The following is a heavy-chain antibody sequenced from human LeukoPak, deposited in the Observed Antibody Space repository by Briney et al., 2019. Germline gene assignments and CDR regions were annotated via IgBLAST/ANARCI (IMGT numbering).Heavy chain of an antibody. D-gene: IGHD3-16*01. J-gene: IGHJ5*02. CDR2: IYYSGST. V-gene: IGHV4-30-4*08. CDR1: GGSISSGGYY. CDR3: ARAFPLGNWFDP. Sequence: SETLSLTCTVSGGSISSGGYYWSWIRQPPGKGLEWIGYIYYSGSTYYNPSLKSRVTISVDTSKNQFSLKLSSVTAADTAVYYCARAFPLGNWFDPWGQGTLVTVSS.